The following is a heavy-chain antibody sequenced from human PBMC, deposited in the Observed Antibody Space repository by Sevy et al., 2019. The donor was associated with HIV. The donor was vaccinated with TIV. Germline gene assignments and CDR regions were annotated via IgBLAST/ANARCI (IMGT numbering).Heavy chain of an antibody. V-gene: IGHV3-11*01. D-gene: IGHD6-13*01. Sequence: GGSLRLSCAASGFIFSDYYMTWIRQAPGKGLEWVSYISGSTNAIFYAYSVKGRFIISRDNTKKSLYLRMNTLRAEDTAVYYCARVGLAASGGGFGAFDMWGQGPMVTVSS. CDR3: ARVGLAASGGGFGAFDM. J-gene: IGHJ3*02. CDR1: GFIFSDYY. CDR2: ISGSTNAI.